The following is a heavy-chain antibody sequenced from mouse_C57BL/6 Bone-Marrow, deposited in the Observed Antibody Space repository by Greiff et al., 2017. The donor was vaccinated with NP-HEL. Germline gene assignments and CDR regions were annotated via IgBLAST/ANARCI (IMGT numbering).Heavy chain of an antibody. D-gene: IGHD1-1*01. J-gene: IGHJ1*03. V-gene: IGHV1-53*01. CDR3: AREITTVVDWYFDV. CDR2: INPSNGGT. CDR1: GYTFTSYW. Sequence: VQLQQPGTELVKPGASVKLSCKASGYTFTSYWMHWVKQRPGQGLEWIGNINPSNGGTNYNEKFKSKATLTVDNSSSTAYMQLSSLTSEDSAVYYCAREITTVVDWYFDVWGTGTTVTVSS.